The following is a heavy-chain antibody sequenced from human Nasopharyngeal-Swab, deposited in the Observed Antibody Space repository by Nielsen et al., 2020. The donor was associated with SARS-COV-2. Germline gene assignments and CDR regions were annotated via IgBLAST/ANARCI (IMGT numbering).Heavy chain of an antibody. CDR2: INPSGGRT. J-gene: IGHJ6*03. Sequence: ARHAPGQGFGWMGTINPSGGRTAYAQKFQGRVTMTRDTSTSTVYMELSSLRSDDTAVYYCARDLEAAASYYYFYMDVWGKGTTVTVSS. D-gene: IGHD2-15*01. V-gene: IGHV1-46*01. CDR3: ARDLEAAASYYYFYMDV.